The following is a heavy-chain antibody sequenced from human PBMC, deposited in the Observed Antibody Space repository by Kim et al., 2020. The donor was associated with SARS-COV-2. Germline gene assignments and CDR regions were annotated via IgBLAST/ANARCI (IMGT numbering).Heavy chain of an antibody. CDR3: ALLLWFGGIDY. J-gene: IGHJ4*02. Sequence: TSYNPSLKSRVTISVDTSKNQFSLKLSSVTAADTAVYYCALLLWFGGIDYWGQGTLVTVSS. D-gene: IGHD3-10*01. CDR2: T. V-gene: IGHV4-39*01.